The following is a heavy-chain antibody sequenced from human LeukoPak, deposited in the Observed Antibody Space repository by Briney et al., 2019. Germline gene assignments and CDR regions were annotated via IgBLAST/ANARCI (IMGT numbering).Heavy chain of an antibody. J-gene: IGHJ2*01. CDR1: GGSISSYY. CDR2: IYYSGST. Sequence: SETLSLTCTVSGGSISSYYWSWIRQPPGKGLEWIGYIYYSGSTNYNPSLKSRVTISVDTSKNQFSLKLSSVTAADTAVYYCASHILWFGEFLFDLWGRGTLVTVSS. V-gene: IGHV4-59*01. D-gene: IGHD3-10*01. CDR3: ASHILWFGEFLFDL.